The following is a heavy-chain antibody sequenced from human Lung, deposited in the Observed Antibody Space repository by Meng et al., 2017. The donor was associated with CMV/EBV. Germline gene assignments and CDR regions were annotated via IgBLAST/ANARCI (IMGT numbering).Heavy chain of an antibody. CDR1: GFTFSSYW. D-gene: IGHD2-2*01. CDR2: IKQDGSEK. V-gene: IGHV3-7*01. CDR3: ARDPRGINIVVVHSGMDV. J-gene: IGHJ6*02. Sequence: GGSLRLSCAASGFTFSSYWMSWVRQAPGKGLEWVANIKQDGSEKYYVDSVKGRFTISRDNAKNSLYLQMNSLRAEDTAVYYCARDPRGINIVVVHSGMDVWGQGXTVTVSS.